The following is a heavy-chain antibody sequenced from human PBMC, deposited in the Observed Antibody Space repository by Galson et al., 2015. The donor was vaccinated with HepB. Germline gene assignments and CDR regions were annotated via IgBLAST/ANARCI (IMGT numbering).Heavy chain of an antibody. CDR3: AHRLSGYNWNHGDFDP. J-gene: IGHJ5*02. CDR2: IYWDDDR. D-gene: IGHD1-14*01. Sequence: FSLSTSGVGVGWIRQPPGKALEWLALIYWDDDRRYSPSLKSRLAITKDTSKNQVVLIMTNMDPVDTATYYCAHRLSGYNWNHGDFDPWGPETLVPASP. CDR1: FSLSTSGVG. V-gene: IGHV2-5*02.